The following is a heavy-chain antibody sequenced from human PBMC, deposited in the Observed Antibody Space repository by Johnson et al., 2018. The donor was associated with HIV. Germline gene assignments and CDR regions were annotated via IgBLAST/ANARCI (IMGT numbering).Heavy chain of an antibody. V-gene: IGHV3-66*02. Sequence: VQLVESGGGLVQPGGSLRLSCAASGFTVSSNYMSWVRQAPGKGLEWVSVIYSGGTTYYADSVKGRFTISRDNSKNTLYLQMNSLRVEDTALYYCAKDSSSWLNAFDIWGQGTMVTVSS. CDR2: IYSGGTT. CDR3: AKDSSSWLNAFDI. CDR1: GFTVSSNY. J-gene: IGHJ3*02. D-gene: IGHD6-13*01.